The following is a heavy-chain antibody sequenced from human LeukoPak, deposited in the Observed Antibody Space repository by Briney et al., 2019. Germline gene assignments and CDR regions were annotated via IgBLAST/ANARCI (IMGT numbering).Heavy chain of an antibody. CDR2: ISGSGGST. Sequence: GGSLRLSCAASGFTFNYAMTWARQPPGKGLEWGSAISGSGGSTYYADSVKGRFTIPKDNSKNTLYLLMSSLRPEDTAVYYCAKHADGSGRPRAGFDHWGQGTLVTVSS. J-gene: IGHJ4*02. D-gene: IGHD3-22*01. CDR1: GFTFNYA. V-gene: IGHV3-23*01. CDR3: AKHADGSGRPRAGFDH.